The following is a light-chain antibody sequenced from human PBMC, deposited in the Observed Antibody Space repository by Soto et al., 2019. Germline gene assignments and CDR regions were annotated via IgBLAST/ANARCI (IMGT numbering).Light chain of an antibody. J-gene: IGKJ1*01. CDR3: QQYNSYSRT. V-gene: IGKV1-5*03. CDR2: KAS. CDR1: QSISNW. Sequence: DIQMTQSPSTLSASVGDRVTITCRASQSISNWLAWYQQKPGKAPNLLIYKASSLESEVPSRFSGSGSGTEYTLTISSLQPDDFATYYCQQYNSYSRTFGQGTKVEIK.